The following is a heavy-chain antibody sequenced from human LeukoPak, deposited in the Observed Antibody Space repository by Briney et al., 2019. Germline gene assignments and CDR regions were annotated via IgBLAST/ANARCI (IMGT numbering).Heavy chain of an antibody. CDR1: GGSISSYY. CDR2: IYYSGST. J-gene: IGHJ4*02. V-gene: IGHV4-59*08. CDR3: ARPHRSGWFDY. Sequence: SETLSLTCTVSGGSISSYYWSWIRQPPGKGLEWIGYIYYSGSTNYNPSLKSRVTISVDTSKNQFSLKLSSVTAADTAVYYCARPHRSGWFDYWGQGTLATVSS. D-gene: IGHD6-19*01.